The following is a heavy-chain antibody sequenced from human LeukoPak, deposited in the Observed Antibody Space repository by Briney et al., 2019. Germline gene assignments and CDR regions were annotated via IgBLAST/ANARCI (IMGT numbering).Heavy chain of an antibody. CDR2: IYTSGST. CDR3: AREGGWYRDY. CDR1: GGSISSGSYY. V-gene: IGHV4-61*02. Sequence: SQTLSLTCTVSGGSISSGSYYWSWIRQPAGKGLEWIGRIYTSGSTNYNPSLKSRVTISVDTSKNQFSLKLSSVTAADTAVYYCAREGGWYRDYWGQGTLVTVSS. J-gene: IGHJ4*02. D-gene: IGHD6-19*01.